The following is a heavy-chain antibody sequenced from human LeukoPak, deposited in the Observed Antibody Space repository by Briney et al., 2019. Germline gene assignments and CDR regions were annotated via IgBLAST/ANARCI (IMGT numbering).Heavy chain of an antibody. CDR3: ARDAPTAYCSGGSCYFDY. J-gene: IGHJ4*02. D-gene: IGHD2-15*01. V-gene: IGHV4-34*01. Sequence: SETLSLTCAVYGGSFSGYYWSWIRQPPGKGLEWIGEINHSGSTNYNPSLKSRVTISVDTSKNQFSLKLSSVTAADTAVYYCARDAPTAYCSGGSCYFDYWGQGTLVTVSS. CDR1: GGSFSGYY. CDR2: INHSGST.